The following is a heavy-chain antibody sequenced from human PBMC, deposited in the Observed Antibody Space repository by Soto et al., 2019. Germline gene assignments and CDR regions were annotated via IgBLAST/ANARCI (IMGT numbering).Heavy chain of an antibody. CDR3: AELGIAAANYYYGMDV. V-gene: IGHV1-69*13. CDR2: IIPIFGTA. Sequence: GASVKVSCMASGGTFSSYAISRVRQAPGQGLEWMGGIIPIFGTANYAQKFQGRVTITADESTSTAYMELSSLRSEDTAVYYCAELGIAAANYYYGMDVWGQGTTVTVSS. CDR1: GGTFSSYA. J-gene: IGHJ6*02. D-gene: IGHD6-13*01.